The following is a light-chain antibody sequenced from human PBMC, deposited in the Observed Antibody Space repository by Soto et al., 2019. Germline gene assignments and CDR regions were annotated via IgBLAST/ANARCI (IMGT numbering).Light chain of an antibody. CDR3: QDDNSFQYT. CDR2: ATS. V-gene: IGKV1-12*01. Sequence: DIQMTQSPSSVSASVGDRVTITCRASQGISNWLAWYQQKAGKAPKLLIYATSTLQSGVTSRFRGSGCATGFTLAVSRLQTEDGATSYCQDDNSFQYTFGQGTKVEIK. J-gene: IGKJ2*01. CDR1: QGISNW.